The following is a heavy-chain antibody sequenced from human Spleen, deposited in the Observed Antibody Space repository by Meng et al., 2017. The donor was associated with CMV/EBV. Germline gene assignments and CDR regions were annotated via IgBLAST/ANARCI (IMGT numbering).Heavy chain of an antibody. CDR2: ISYDGRTK. D-gene: IGHD6-13*01. CDR3: ARAGLGISSAGINF. CDR1: GFPFRTYA. Sequence: GESLKISCAAAGFPFRTYAMHWVRKAPGKGLEWVAVISYDGRTKHYADSVNGRLTISRDNSQNTPYLQMSSVGVEDTAVYYCARAGLGISSAGINFWGQGALVTVSS. V-gene: IGHV3-30*04. J-gene: IGHJ4*02.